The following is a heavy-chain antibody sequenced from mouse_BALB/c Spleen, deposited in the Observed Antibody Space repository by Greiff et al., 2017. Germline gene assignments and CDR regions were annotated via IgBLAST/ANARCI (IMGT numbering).Heavy chain of an antibody. CDR1: GFTFSSFG. Sequence: DVKLVESGGGLVQPGGSRKLSCAASGFTFSSFGMHWVRQTPEKWLEWVAYISSGSSSIYYADTVKGRFTISRDNTKNTLLLQMTSLRSVDSSMYSCENSSGYCFDYWGQGTTLTVSS. D-gene: IGHD1-3*01. V-gene: IGHV5-17*02. J-gene: IGHJ2*01. CDR2: ISSGSSSI. CDR3: ENSSGYCFDY.